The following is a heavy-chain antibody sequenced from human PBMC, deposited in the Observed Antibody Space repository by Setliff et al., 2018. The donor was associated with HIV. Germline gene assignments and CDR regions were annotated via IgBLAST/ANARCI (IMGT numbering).Heavy chain of an antibody. J-gene: IGHJ4*02. D-gene: IGHD3-3*01. Sequence: SETLSLTCAVSGYSVSSSYWWGWIRQPPGKGLEWIGWIGYIYKGGSTYYNPSLKSRVTMSVDTSKNHFSLNLRSVTAVDTAVYYCARVPFTTGFDYWGQGILVTVSS. CDR3: ARVPFTTGFDY. V-gene: IGHV4-28*03. CDR1: GYSVSSSYW. CDR2: IYKGGST.